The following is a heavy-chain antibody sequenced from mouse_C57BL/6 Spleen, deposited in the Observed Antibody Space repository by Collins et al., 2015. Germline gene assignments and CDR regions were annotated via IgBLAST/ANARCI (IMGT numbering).Heavy chain of an antibody. CDR1: GFTLTSYW. CDR3: ARGYYRAMDY. V-gene: IGHV1-69*01. CDR2: IDPSDSYT. D-gene: IGHD2-3*01. J-gene: IGHJ4*01. Sequence: QVQLQQPGAELVMPGASVKLSCKASGFTLTSYWMHWVKQRPGQGLEWIGEIDPSDSYTNYNQKFKGKSTLTVDKSSSTAYMQLSSLTSEDSAIYYCARGYYRAMDYWGQGTSVTVSS.